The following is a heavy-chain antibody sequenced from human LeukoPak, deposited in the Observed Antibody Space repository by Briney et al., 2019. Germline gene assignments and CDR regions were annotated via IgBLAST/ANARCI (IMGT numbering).Heavy chain of an antibody. CDR1: GGSFSTYA. V-gene: IGHV1-69*13. CDR2: IIPIQVSA. Sequence: ASVKVSCKTYGGSFSTYAISWVRQAPGQGLEWMGGIIPIQVSANYAQKLRGRVTITADESTNTAHMELNSLTSEDTAVYYCARAASETGDGRDPEVWGQGTLVIVSS. CDR3: ARAASETGDGRDPEV. J-gene: IGHJ4*02. D-gene: IGHD6-25*01.